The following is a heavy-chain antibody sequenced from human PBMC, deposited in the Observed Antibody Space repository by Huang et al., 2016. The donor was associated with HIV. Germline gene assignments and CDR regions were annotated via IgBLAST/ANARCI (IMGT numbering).Heavy chain of an antibody. D-gene: IGHD2-21*02. CDR2: IYPGDSDV. V-gene: IGHV5-51*03. Sequence: EVQLVQSGAEMKRPGESLKISCKVSGYSFTRQWIGWVRQMPGKGAGWVGIIYPGDSDVKYSPTFQGQVTISADNSISTAYLQWKSLKVSDTAMYFCSRPPTYSDDGGYYIDAFGVWGRGTMVTVS. J-gene: IGHJ3*01. CDR1: GYSFTRQW. CDR3: SRPPTYSDDGGYYIDAFGV.